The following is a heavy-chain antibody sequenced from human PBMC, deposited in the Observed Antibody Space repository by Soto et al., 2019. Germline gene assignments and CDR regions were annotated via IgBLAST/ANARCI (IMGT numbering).Heavy chain of an antibody. J-gene: IGHJ4*02. Sequence: GASVKVSCKASGGTFSSYAISWVRQAPGQGFEWMGGIIPIFGTANYAQKFQGRVTFTRDTSAGTVYMQLSSLTSEDTAVYYCARDDSGFSGSHYIDYFNYWGQGALVTVS. D-gene: IGHD1-26*01. CDR3: ARDDSGFSGSHYIDYFNY. V-gene: IGHV1-69*05. CDR1: GGTFSSYA. CDR2: IIPIFGTA.